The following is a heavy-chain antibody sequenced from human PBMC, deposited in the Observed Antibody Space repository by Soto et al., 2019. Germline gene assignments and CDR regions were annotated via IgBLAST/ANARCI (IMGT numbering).Heavy chain of an antibody. CDR3: ARGRILYYLMDV. J-gene: IGHJ6*02. CDR1: GYTFSSYA. V-gene: IGHV1-3*01. CDR2: INAGNGNT. Sequence: QVHLVQSGAEVKKPGASVKVSCKASGYTFSSYAMHWLRQAPGQGLEWMGWINAGNGNTKYSQKFQGRVSITRDTSATTAYMELSSLTSEDTAVYSCARGRILYYLMDVWGQGTTVSVSS. D-gene: IGHD2-15*01.